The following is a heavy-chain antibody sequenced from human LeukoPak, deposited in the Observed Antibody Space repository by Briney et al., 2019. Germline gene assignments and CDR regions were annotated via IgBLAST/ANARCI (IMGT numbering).Heavy chain of an antibody. CDR2: INHSGST. CDR1: GGSFSGYY. J-gene: IGHJ4*02. CDR3: ARGFRYYDYVWGSYRYTGGYFDY. V-gene: IGHV4-34*01. Sequence: SETLSLTCAVYGGSFSGYYWSWIRQPPGKGLEWIGEINHSGSTNYNPSLKSRVTISVDTSKNQFSLKLSSVTTADTAVYYCARGFRYYDYVWGSYRYTGGYFDYWGQGTLVTVSS. D-gene: IGHD3-16*02.